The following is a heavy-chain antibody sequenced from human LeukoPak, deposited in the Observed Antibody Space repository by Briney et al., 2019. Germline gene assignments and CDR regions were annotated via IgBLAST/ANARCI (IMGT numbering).Heavy chain of an antibody. Sequence: GGSLRLSCATSGFTFSNYAMHWVRQAPVKGLEWVSAISGSDGNTNYADSVKGRFTISRDNSKNTLYLQMNSLRAEDTAVYYCARGRFHLDSSVYSSFYHWGHGTLVTVSS. CDR2: ISGSDGNT. CDR3: ARGRFHLDSSVYSSFYH. D-gene: IGHD3-22*01. J-gene: IGHJ4*01. V-gene: IGHV3-23*01. CDR1: GFTFSNYA.